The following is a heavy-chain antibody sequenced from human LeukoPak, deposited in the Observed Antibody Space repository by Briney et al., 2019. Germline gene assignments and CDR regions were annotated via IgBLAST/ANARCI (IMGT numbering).Heavy chain of an antibody. CDR2: FYPGDSDT. V-gene: IGHV5-51*01. CDR3: AGSAMGTIGDV. J-gene: IGHJ6*02. D-gene: IGHD1-14*01. CDR1: GYSSTSYC. Sequence: ESMPISSNASGYSSTSYCTGWVRHMPPKGLEWLRIFYPGDSDTRSSPSFQGQVTIPADKSISTANLQWSSLKASDTAMYYCAGSAMGTIGDVWGRGTTVTVSS.